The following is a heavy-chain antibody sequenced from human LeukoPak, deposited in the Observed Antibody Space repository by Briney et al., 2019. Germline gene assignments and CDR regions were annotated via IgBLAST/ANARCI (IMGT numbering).Heavy chain of an antibody. CDR3: AKDRAAEYFYYGMDV. CDR1: GFTFSDHG. D-gene: IGHD2-15*01. V-gene: IGHV3-30*18. CDR2: ISYDGSNK. J-gene: IGHJ6*02. Sequence: GGSLRLSCVASGFTFSDHGMHWVRQAPGKGLEWVAVISYDGSNKYYADSVKGRFTISRDNSKNTLYLQMNSLRDEDTAEYYCAKDRAAEYFYYGMDVWGQGTTVTVSS.